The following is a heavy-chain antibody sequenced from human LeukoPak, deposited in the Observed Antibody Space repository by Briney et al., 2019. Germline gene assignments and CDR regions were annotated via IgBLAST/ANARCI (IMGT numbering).Heavy chain of an antibody. D-gene: IGHD5-18*01. CDR3: ASIVDTAMVLFDY. J-gene: IGHJ4*02. Sequence: ASVKVSCKASGYTFTSYDINWVRQATGQGLEWMGWMNPNSGNTGYAQKFQGRVTMTRNTSISTAYMELSSLRSEDTAVYYCASIVDTAMVLFDYWGQGTLVTVSS. V-gene: IGHV1-8*01. CDR1: GYTFTSYD. CDR2: MNPNSGNT.